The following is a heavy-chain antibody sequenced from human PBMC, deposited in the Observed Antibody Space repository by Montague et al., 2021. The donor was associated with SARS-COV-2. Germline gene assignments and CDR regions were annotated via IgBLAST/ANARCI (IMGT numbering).Heavy chain of an antibody. CDR2: INHSGST. CDR1: GGSFSGYY. Sequence: SETLSLTCAVYGGSFSGYYWRWIRQHPGKGLEWIGEINHSGSTNYNPSLKSRVTISVDTSKNQFSLKLSSVTAADTAVYYCARANGYYFDYWGQGTLVTVSS. V-gene: IGHV4-34*01. J-gene: IGHJ4*02. CDR3: ARANGYYFDY. D-gene: IGHD2-8*01.